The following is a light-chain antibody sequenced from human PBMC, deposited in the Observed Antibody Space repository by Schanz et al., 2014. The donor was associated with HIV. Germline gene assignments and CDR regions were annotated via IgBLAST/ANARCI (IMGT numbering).Light chain of an antibody. CDR2: DVN. CDR1: NSDIGAYNY. CDR3: SSFAGNNNLL. V-gene: IGLV2-14*03. J-gene: IGLJ2*01. Sequence: QSALSQPASVSGSPGQSIAISCTGTNSDIGAYNYLSWYQQHPDKAPKLIIYDVNNRPSGVSNRFSGSKSGNTASLTVSGLQVEDEADYYCSSFAGNNNLLFGGGTKLTVL.